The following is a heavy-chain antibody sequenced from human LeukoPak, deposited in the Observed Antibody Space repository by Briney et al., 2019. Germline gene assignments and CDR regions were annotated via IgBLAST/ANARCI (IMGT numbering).Heavy chain of an antibody. D-gene: IGHD6-13*01. Sequence: ASVKVSCKVSGYTLTELSMHWVRQAPGKGLEWMGGFDPEDGETIYAQKFQGRVTMTEDTSTDTAYMELSRLRSDDTAVYYCATSSSWWRWFDPWGQGTLVTVSS. CDR2: FDPEDGET. CDR1: GYTLTELS. J-gene: IGHJ5*02. V-gene: IGHV1-24*01. CDR3: ATSSSWWRWFDP.